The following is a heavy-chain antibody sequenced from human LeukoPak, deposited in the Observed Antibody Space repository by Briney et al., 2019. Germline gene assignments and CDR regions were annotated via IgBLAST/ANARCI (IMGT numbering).Heavy chain of an antibody. CDR3: ARQGGDTMVRGVVRDWFDP. CDR1: GGSISSSSYY. V-gene: IGHV4-39*01. D-gene: IGHD3-10*01. CDR2: IYYSGNT. Sequence: SETLSLTCTVSGGSISSSSYYWGWIRQPPGKGLEWIGSIYYSGNTYYNPSLKSRVTISVDTSKNQFSLKLSSVTAADTAVYYCARQGGDTMVRGVVRDWFDPWGQGTLVTVSS. J-gene: IGHJ5*02.